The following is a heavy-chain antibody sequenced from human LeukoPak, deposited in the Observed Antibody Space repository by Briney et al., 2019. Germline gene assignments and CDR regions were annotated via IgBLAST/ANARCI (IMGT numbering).Heavy chain of an antibody. Sequence: SETLSLTCTVSGGSISSGGYYWSWIRQPPGKGLEWIGYIYYSGSTNYNPSLKSRVTISVDTSKNQFSLKLSSVTAADTAVYYCARLGCGGDCYWTYYYGMDVWGQGTTVTVSS. CDR2: IYYSGST. CDR1: GGSISSGGYY. D-gene: IGHD2-21*02. J-gene: IGHJ6*02. CDR3: ARLGCGGDCYWTYYYGMDV. V-gene: IGHV4-61*08.